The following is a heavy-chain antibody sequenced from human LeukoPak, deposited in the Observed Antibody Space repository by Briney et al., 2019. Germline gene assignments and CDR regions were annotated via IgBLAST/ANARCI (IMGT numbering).Heavy chain of an antibody. CDR2: INHSGST. J-gene: IGHJ4*02. Sequence: SETLSLTWAVYGGSFSGYYWSWIRQPPGKGLEWSGEINHSGSTNYNPSLKSRVTISVDTSKNQFSLKLSSVTAADTAVYYCARRLRGYSYGTDYWGQGTLVTVSS. V-gene: IGHV4-34*01. D-gene: IGHD5-18*01. CDR1: GGSFSGYY. CDR3: ARRLRGYSYGTDY.